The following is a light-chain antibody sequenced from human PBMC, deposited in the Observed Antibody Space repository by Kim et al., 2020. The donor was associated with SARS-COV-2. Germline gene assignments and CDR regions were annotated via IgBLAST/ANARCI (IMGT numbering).Light chain of an antibody. CDR2: EVS. Sequence: QSALTQPASVSGSPGQSISISCSGASSDVGTYNLVPWYQQLPGKTPKLIIFEVSRRPSGISNRFSGSKSGNTASLTISGLQAEDEADYYCSSYAGSDTFLLFGGGTQLTVL. CDR1: SSDVGTYNL. J-gene: IGLJ2*01. CDR3: SSYAGSDTFLL. V-gene: IGLV2-23*02.